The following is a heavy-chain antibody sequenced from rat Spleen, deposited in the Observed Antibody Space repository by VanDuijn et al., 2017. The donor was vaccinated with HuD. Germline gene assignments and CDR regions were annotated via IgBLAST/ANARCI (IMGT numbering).Heavy chain of an antibody. D-gene: IGHD1-4*01. J-gene: IGHJ4*01. CDR1: GFSLTSYH. CDR2: ISSGGST. V-gene: IGHV2-6*01. Sequence: QVQLKESGPGLVQPSQTLSLTCTVSGFSLTSYHVSWVRQPPEKGLEWIAAISSGGSTYYNSALKSRLSISRDTSKSQVFLKMNSLQTEDTAMYFCARSTTLYVMDAWGQGASVTVSS. CDR3: ARSTTLYVMDA.